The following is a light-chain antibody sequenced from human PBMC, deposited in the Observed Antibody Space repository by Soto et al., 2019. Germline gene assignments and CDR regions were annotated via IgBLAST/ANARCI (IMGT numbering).Light chain of an antibody. V-gene: IGLV1-51*01. CDR3: GTWDSSLSAGI. J-gene: IGLJ1*01. Sequence: QCVLTQPPSVAAGPGQKVTISCSGSSSNIGNNGVSWYQQRPGTAPKILIYDNNKRTSGIPDRFAGSKSGTSATLGITGLQTGDEADYDCGTWDSSLSAGIFGTGSKGTVL. CDR2: DNN. CDR1: SSNIGNNG.